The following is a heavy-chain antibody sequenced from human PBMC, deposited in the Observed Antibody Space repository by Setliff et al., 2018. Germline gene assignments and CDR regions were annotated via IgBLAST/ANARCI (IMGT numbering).Heavy chain of an antibody. CDR1: GDSISSARYY. Sequence: SETLSLTCNVSGDSISSARYYWSWIRQSPGTGLEWIGYFFYAGSTSYNPSLKGRATISVDTSKNQFSLKLSSVTAADTAVYYCARSIDPWGQGTLVTVSS. V-gene: IGHV4-61*01. CDR2: FFYAGST. J-gene: IGHJ5*02. CDR3: ARSIDP.